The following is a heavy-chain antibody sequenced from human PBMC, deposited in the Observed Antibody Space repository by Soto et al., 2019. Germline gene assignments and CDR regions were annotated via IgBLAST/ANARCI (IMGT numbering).Heavy chain of an antibody. CDR3: ARGGITGTTCRGFAY. CDR2: IWFDGSNK. D-gene: IGHD1-20*01. V-gene: IGHV3-33*01. J-gene: IGHJ4*02. CDR1: GFTFSIYG. Sequence: QVQLVESGGGVVQPGRSLRLSCAASGFTFSIYGMHWVRQAPGKGLEWVALIWFDGSNKYYADSVKGRFTISRDNSKNTLYLQMNSLRAEDTAVYYCARGGITGTTCRGFAYWGPGTLVTVSS.